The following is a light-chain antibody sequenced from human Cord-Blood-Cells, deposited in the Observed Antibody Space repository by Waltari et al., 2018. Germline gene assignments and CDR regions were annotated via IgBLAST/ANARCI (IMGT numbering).Light chain of an antibody. V-gene: IGKV1-5*03. J-gene: IGKJ2*03. CDR2: KAS. CDR3: QQYNSYSVS. CDR1: QSISSW. Sequence: DIQMTQSPSTLSASVGARVTITCRASQSISSWLAWYQQKPGKAPKLLIYKASSLESGVPSRVSGSGSGTEFTLTISSLQPDDFATYYCQQYNSYSVSFGQGTKLEIK.